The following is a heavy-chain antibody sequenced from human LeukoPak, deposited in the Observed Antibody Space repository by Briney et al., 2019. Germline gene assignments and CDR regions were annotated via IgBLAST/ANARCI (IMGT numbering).Heavy chain of an antibody. Sequence: GGSLRLSCAASGVTFNSYSMHWVRQAPGKGLEWLTAISDDETYKFYADSVKGRFTISRANSKNTLYLQMNSLRVEDTAICYCTRGMLRQPPDYWGQGMLVTVSS. CDR1: GVTFNSYS. CDR3: TRGMLRQPPDY. CDR2: ISDDETYK. D-gene: IGHD3-10*02. J-gene: IGHJ4*02. V-gene: IGHV3-30-3*01.